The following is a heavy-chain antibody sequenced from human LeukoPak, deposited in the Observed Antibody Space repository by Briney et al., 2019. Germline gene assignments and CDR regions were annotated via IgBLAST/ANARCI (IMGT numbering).Heavy chain of an antibody. CDR2: SHYTGKT. D-gene: IGHD6-13*01. CDR1: GHSITNFY. V-gene: IGHV4-59*08. J-gene: IGHJ4*02. Sequence: PSETLSLTCAVSGHSITNFYWRWIRQPPGEGLEWIGYSHYTGKTYYNPSLESRVTMSVDTSKSQISLRLTSVTAADTAVYYCARRGNFDYWGQGMLVTVSS. CDR3: ARRGNFDY.